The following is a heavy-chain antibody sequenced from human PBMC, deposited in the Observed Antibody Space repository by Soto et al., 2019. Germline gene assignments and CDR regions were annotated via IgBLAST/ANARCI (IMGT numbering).Heavy chain of an antibody. CDR3: VHPRSTVQIPPT. CDR2: ISSSGDST. V-gene: IGHV3-64D*06. Sequence: GWLRRACSASGCTFSMFSMHWVRQAPGKGLEYVSGISSSGDSTYYADSVKGRFTISRDNSKDTLYLQMSSLRAVDTAVYYCVHPRSTVQIPPTWGQGTLVTVST. D-gene: IGHD4-17*01. J-gene: IGHJ5*02. CDR1: GCTFSMFS.